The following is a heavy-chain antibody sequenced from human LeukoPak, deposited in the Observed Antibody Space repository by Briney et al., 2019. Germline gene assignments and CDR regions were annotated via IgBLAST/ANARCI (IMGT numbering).Heavy chain of an antibody. CDR3: ARQYYDSSGYYPWYFDY. CDR1: GGSFTSSTYY. V-gene: IGHV4-39*01. Sequence: KPSETLSLTCTVSGGSFTSSTYYWGWIRQPPGKGLEWIGSMYYSGSTYYNQSLKSRLIISVDTSTNQFSLKLTSVTAADTAMYYCARQYYDSSGYYPWYFDYWGQGTRVTVSS. CDR2: MYYSGST. D-gene: IGHD3-22*01. J-gene: IGHJ4*02.